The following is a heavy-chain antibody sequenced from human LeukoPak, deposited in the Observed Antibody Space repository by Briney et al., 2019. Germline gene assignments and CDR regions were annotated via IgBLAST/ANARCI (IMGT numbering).Heavy chain of an antibody. CDR3: ARRVGSGWPVQH. V-gene: IGHV1-8*01. CDR1: VYTFSRHD. D-gene: IGHD6-19*01. Sequence: GASVKVSCTASVYTFSRHDINWVRQATGQGLEWMGWMNPNSGNTGYAQKFQGRLNMTMNTSISTAYMELSSLRSEDTAVYYCARRVGSGWPVQHWGQGTLVTVSS. J-gene: IGHJ1*01. CDR2: MNPNSGNT.